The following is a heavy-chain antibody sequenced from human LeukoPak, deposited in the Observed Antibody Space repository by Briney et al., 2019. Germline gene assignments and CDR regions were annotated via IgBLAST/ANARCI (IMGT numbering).Heavy chain of an antibody. Sequence: PGGSLRLSCAASGFTFSSYWMHWVRQAPGKGLVWVSRINSDGSSTSYADSVKGRFTISRDNAKNTLYLQMNGLRAEDTAVYYCARTPAAGYYYYGMDVWGQGTTVTVSS. CDR2: INSDGSST. D-gene: IGHD6-13*01. CDR1: GFTFSSYW. J-gene: IGHJ6*02. CDR3: ARTPAAGYYYYGMDV. V-gene: IGHV3-74*01.